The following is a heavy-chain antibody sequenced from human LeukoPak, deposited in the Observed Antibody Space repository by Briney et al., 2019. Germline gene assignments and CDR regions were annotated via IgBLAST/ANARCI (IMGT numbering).Heavy chain of an antibody. J-gene: IGHJ4*02. V-gene: IGHV3-30-3*01. D-gene: IGHD6-13*01. Sequence: TGRSLRLSCAASGCTFSSYAMHWVRQAPGKGLEWVAVISYDGSNKYYADSVEGRFTISRDNSKNTLYLQMNSLRGEDTAVYYCARENVAAAGTDFDSWAREPWSPSPQ. CDR2: ISYDGSNK. CDR3: ARENVAAAGTDFDS. CDR1: GCTFSSYA.